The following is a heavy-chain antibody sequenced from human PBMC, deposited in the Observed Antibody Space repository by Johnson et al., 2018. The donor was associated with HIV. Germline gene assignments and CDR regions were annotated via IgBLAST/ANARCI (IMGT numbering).Heavy chain of an antibody. CDR2: IYSGGST. CDR1: GFTVSSNY. J-gene: IGHJ3*02. V-gene: IGHV3-66*01. D-gene: IGHD1-26*01. Sequence: VQLVESGGGLVQPGESLRLSCAASGFTVSSNYMSWVRQAPGKGLEWVSVIYSGGSTYDADSVKGRFTISRDNSKNTLYLQMNSLRAEDTAVYYCARGAANDAFDIWGQGTMVTVSS. CDR3: ARGAANDAFDI.